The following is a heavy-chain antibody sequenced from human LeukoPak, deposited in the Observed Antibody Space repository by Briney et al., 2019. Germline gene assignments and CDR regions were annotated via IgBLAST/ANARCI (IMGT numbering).Heavy chain of an antibody. CDR3: AKDGVGTMVRGATDY. J-gene: IGHJ4*02. CDR2: ISGSGGST. V-gene: IGHV3-23*01. CDR1: GFTFSSYA. Sequence: GGSLRLSCAASGFTFSSYAMSWVRQAPGKGLEWVSAISGSGGSTYYADSVKGRFTISRDNSKNTLYLQMNSLRAEDTAVYYCAKDGVGTMVRGATDYWGQGTLVTVSS. D-gene: IGHD3-10*01.